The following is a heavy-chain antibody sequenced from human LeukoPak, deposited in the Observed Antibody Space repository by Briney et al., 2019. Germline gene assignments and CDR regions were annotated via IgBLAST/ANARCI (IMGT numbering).Heavy chain of an antibody. J-gene: IGHJ3*02. Sequence: PSETLSLTCTVSGGSISSRSYYWGWIRQPPGKGLEWIGSIYHSGSTYYNPSLKSRVTISVDTSKNQFSLKLSSVTAADTAVYFCARGPYSYDSSGAFDIWGQGTMVTVSS. CDR3: ARGPYSYDSSGAFDI. CDR2: IYHSGST. V-gene: IGHV4-39*01. D-gene: IGHD3-22*01. CDR1: GGSISSRSYY.